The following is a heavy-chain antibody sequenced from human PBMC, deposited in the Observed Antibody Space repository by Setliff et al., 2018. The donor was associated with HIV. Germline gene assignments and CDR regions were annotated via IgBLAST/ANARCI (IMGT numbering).Heavy chain of an antibody. D-gene: IGHD4-17*01. J-gene: IGHJ4*02. CDR2: VNHSGST. V-gene: IGHV4-34*01. CDR1: GGSFNGYY. Sequence: PSETLSLTCAVYGGSFNGYYWSWIRQPPGKGLEWIGEVNHSGSTYYNPSLKGRVTIFVDTSKNQFSLKVRSVTAADTAMYYCASFFVTTVTNQDYWGQGTPVTVSS. CDR3: ASFFVTTVTNQDY.